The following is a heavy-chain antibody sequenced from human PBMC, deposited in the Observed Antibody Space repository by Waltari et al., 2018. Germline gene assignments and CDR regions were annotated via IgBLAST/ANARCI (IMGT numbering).Heavy chain of an antibody. V-gene: IGHV1-8*01. CDR1: GYPFTSSD. D-gene: IGHD1-7*01. J-gene: IGHJ6*02. Sequence: QVQLVQSGAEVMKPGASVMVSCKASGYPFTSSDITLMRQATGQVLEWIGRMNPNGGNTGYGQKSQGRVNMTRNTSTSTGDMEKSRLRSEDTGVYDGERVFWNYAWEGKNGMDDWGQGTTVTVSS. CDR2: MNPNGGNT. CDR3: ERVFWNYAWEGKNGMDD.